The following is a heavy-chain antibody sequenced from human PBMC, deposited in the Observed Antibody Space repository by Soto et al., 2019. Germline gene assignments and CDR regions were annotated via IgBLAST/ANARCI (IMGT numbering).Heavy chain of an antibody. CDR3: AKLPIDYGDFLDV. CDR1: GFTFSSYG. CDR2: ISYDGSNK. J-gene: IGHJ6*02. Sequence: GGSLRLSCAASGFTFSSYGMHWVRQAPGKGLEWVAVISYDGSNKYYADSVKGRFTISRDNSKNTLYLQMNSLRAEDTAVYYCAKLPIDYGDFLDVWGQGTTVTVSS. V-gene: IGHV3-30*18. D-gene: IGHD4-17*01.